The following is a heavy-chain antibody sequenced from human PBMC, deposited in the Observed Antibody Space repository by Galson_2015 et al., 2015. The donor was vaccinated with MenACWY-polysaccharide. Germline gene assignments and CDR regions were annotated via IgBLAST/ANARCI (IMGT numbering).Heavy chain of an antibody. CDR2: IYYSGKT. CDR3: AKSPTWGRYFDY. CDR1: GGSINGGGSY. J-gene: IGHJ4*02. V-gene: IGHV4-31*03. D-gene: IGHD7-27*01. Sequence: TLSLTCPVSGGSINGGGSYWSWIRQHPGKGLEWIGYIYYSGKTYYNSSLKSRVTLSIDTSQNQFSLKLSSVTAADTAMYYCAKSPTWGRYFDYWGQGNLVTVSS.